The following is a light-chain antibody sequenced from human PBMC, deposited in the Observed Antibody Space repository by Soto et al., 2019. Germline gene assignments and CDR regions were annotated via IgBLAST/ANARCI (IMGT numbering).Light chain of an antibody. CDR3: MQALETPWV. Sequence: DLVMIQAPLSLHVTPGEPASISCRSSQSILHSNGHNYLDWYLQKPGQSPQLLIYLGSNRASGVPYRFRGSGSGKAFIRKLRGVEAVYVGVNYCMQALETPWVVGERTKVVTK. CDR1: QSILHSNGHNY. CDR2: LGS. J-gene: IGKJ1*01. V-gene: IGKV2-28*01.